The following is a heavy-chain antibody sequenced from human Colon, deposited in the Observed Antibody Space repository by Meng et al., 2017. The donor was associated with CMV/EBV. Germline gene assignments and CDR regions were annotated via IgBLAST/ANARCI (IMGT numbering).Heavy chain of an antibody. D-gene: IGHD3-10*01. J-gene: IGHJ4*02. V-gene: IGHV3-74*01. CDR3: TRGEPFGGY. CDR2: INTDGSIT. Sequence: GGFLRLSCAAPGSTFSNYWLYWVRQAPGKGLVWVSRINTDGSITSHADTVQCRFTVSRDDAQNTLYPQMNSLRVEDSAPYYCTRGEPFGGYWGQGTLVTVSS. CDR1: GSTFSNYW.